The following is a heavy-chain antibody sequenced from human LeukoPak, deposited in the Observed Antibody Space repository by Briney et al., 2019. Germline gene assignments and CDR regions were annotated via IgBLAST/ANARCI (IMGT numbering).Heavy chain of an antibody. Sequence: PSETLSLTCTVSGGSISSYYWSWIRQPAGKGLEWIGRIYTSGSTNYNPSLKSRVTMSVDTSKNQFSLKLSSVTAADTAVYYCARDQYDFWSGVGYFDYWGQGTLVTVSS. CDR1: GGSISSYY. D-gene: IGHD3-3*01. V-gene: IGHV4-4*07. J-gene: IGHJ4*02. CDR2: IYTSGST. CDR3: ARDQYDFWSGVGYFDY.